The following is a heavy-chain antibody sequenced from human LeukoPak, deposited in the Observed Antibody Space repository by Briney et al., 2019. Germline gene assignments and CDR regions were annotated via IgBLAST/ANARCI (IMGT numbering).Heavy chain of an antibody. D-gene: IGHD6-13*01. CDR1: GYTFTSYG. CDR3: ARDQSVRLLQTSSTYFKHVFAI. Sequence: ASVKVSCKASGYTFTSYGISWVRQAPGQGLEWMGWISAYNGNTNYAQKLQGRVTMTTDTSTSTAYTELRSLRFDDTAVYYCARDQSVRLLQTSSTYFKHVFAIWGQGSMVTVSS. J-gene: IGHJ3*02. V-gene: IGHV1-18*01. CDR2: ISAYNGNT.